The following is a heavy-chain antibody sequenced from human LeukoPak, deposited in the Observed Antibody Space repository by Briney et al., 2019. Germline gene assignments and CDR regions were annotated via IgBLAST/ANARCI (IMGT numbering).Heavy chain of an antibody. D-gene: IGHD6-13*01. CDR3: ARGIAAAYGIDY. CDR2: IYTSGST. CDR1: GGSISSGSYY. Sequence: PSETLSLTCTVSGGSISSGSYYWSWIRQPAGKGLEWIGRIYTSGSTNYNPSLKSRVTISVDTSKNQFSLKLSSVTAADTAVYYCARGIAAAYGIDYWGQGTLVTVSS. J-gene: IGHJ4*02. V-gene: IGHV4-61*02.